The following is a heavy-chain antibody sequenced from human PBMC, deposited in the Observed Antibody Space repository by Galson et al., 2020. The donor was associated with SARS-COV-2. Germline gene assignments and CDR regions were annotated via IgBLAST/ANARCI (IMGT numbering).Heavy chain of an antibody. CDR2: SYSGGST. V-gene: IGHV3-53*01. Sequence: GASLRISCAASGFTVSSNYMRWVRQAPGKGLEWVSVSYSGGSTYYEDSVQGRFTISRDNSKNTLYLQMNSLRAEDTAVYYCARVSYDILTEDDAFDIWGQGTMVTVSS. J-gene: IGHJ3*02. CDR3: ARVSYDILTEDDAFDI. CDR1: GFTVSSNY. D-gene: IGHD3-9*01.